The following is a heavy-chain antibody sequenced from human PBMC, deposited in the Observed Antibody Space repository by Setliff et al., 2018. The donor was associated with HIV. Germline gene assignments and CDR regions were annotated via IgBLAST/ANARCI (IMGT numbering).Heavy chain of an antibody. Sequence: GGSLRLSCAVSGFTFSNSAMSWVRQAPGKGLEWVGRIKSRVDGETTAYAAPLKGRFTISRDDSKNTAYLQMNSLKTEDTAIYYCTRPQYIYDNSDSDNWGQGALVTVSS. D-gene: IGHD3-22*01. J-gene: IGHJ4*02. CDR2: IKSRVDGETT. CDR1: GFTFSNSA. V-gene: IGHV3-15*01. CDR3: TRPQYIYDNSDSDN.